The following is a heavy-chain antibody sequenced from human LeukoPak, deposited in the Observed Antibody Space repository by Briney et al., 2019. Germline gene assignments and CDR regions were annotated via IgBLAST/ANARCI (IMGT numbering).Heavy chain of an antibody. CDR3: ARQFWSGYYSYYFDY. V-gene: IGHV4-39*01. D-gene: IGHD3-3*01. J-gene: IGHJ4*02. Sequence: SETLSLTCTVSGGSISSSSYYWGWIRQPPGKGLEWIGSIYYSGSTYYNPSLKSRVTMSVDTSKNQFSLKLSSVTAADTAVYYCARQFWSGYYSYYFDYWGQGTLVTVSS. CDR2: IYYSGST. CDR1: GGSISSSSYY.